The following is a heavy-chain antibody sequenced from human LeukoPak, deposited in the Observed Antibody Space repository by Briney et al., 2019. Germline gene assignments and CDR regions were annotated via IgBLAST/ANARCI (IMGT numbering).Heavy chain of an antibody. CDR1: GFTFSNYA. CDR3: VRDHLWAFDI. J-gene: IGHJ3*02. D-gene: IGHD2-21*01. Sequence: GGSLRLSCAASGFTFSNYAMSWVRQAPGKGLEWVSTINDRGIATYYADSVKGRFTISRDDAKNSLYLQMNSLRAEDTAVYYCVRDHLWAFDIWGQGTVVTVSS. CDR2: INDRGIAT. V-gene: IGHV3-23*01.